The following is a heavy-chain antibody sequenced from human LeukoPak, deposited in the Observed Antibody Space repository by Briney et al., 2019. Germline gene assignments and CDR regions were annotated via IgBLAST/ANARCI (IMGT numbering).Heavy chain of an antibody. J-gene: IGHJ3*02. Sequence: QAGGSLRLSCAASGFTFDDYAMHWVRQAPGKGLEWVSGISWNSGSIGYADSVKGRFTISRDNAKNSLYLQMNSLRAEDTAVYYCAREIRGGFDAFDIWGQGTMVTVSS. V-gene: IGHV3-9*01. CDR1: GFTFDDYA. CDR3: AREIRGGFDAFDI. D-gene: IGHD4-23*01. CDR2: ISWNSGSI.